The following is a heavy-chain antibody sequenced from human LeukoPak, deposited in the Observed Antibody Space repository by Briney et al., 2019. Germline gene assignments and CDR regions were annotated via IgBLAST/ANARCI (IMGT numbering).Heavy chain of an antibody. J-gene: IGHJ4*02. CDR1: GFTFSSYS. Sequence: GGSLRLPCAASGFTFSSYSMNWVRQAPGKGLEWVSSISSSSSYIYYADSVKGRFTISRDNAKNSLYLQMNSLRAEDTAVYYCAREFVLGDYDYWGQGTLVTVSS. CDR3: AREFVLGDYDY. CDR2: ISSSSSYI. D-gene: IGHD2-21*01. V-gene: IGHV3-21*01.